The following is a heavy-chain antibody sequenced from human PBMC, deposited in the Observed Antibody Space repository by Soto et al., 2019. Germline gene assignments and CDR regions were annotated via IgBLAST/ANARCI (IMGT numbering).Heavy chain of an antibody. CDR1: GFTFSSYS. Sequence: EVQLVESGGGLVKPGGSLRLSCAASGFTFSSYSMNWVRQAPGKGLEWVSSISSSSSYIYYADSVKGRFTISRDNAKNSLYLQMNSLRAEDTAVYYWARDGSSLDAFDIGGQGTMVTVSS. CDR2: ISSSSSYI. J-gene: IGHJ3*02. V-gene: IGHV3-21*01. CDR3: ARDGSSLDAFDI.